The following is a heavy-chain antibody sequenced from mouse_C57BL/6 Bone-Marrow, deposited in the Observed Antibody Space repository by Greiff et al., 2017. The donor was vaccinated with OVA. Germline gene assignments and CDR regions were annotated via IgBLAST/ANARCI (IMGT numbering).Heavy chain of an antibody. CDR1: GYSFTGYY. CDR3: GRGGTSAFAY. Sequence: VQLKQSGPELVRPGASVKMSCKASGYSFTGYYMNWVKQSPEKSLEWIGEINPGTGGTTYNQKFKAKATLTVDKSSSTAYMQRMRLTSEDSVVYYCGRGGTSAFAYWGQGTLVTVSA. V-gene: IGHV1-42*01. CDR2: INPGTGGT. J-gene: IGHJ3*01. D-gene: IGHD4-1*01.